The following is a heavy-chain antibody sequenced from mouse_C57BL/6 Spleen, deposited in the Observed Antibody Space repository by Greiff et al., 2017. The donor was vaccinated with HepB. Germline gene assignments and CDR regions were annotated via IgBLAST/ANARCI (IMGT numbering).Heavy chain of an antibody. Sequence: VQLQQPGAELVMPGASVKLSCKASGYTFTSYWMHWVKQRPGQGLEWIGEIDPSDSYTNYNQKFKGKSTLTVDKSSSTAYMQLSSLTSEDSAVYYCARSNYGRSLGYFDVWGTGTTVTVSS. CDR3: ARSNYGRSLGYFDV. V-gene: IGHV1-69*01. CDR1: GYTFTSYW. D-gene: IGHD1-1*01. J-gene: IGHJ1*03. CDR2: IDPSDSYT.